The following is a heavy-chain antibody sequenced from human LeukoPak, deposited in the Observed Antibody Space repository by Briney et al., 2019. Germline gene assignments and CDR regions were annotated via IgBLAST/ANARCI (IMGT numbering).Heavy chain of an antibody. V-gene: IGHV3-23*01. CDR1: GFTFSNYA. D-gene: IGHD4-23*01. CDR2: ISGSGGST. Sequence: GGSLRLSCAAAGFTFSNYAMTWVRQAPGKGLEWVSSISGSGGSTYYADSVKGRFTISRDNSKNTLYLQMNSLRAEDTAVYYCANGGGNSFFDYWGQGTLVTVSS. CDR3: ANGGGNSFFDY. J-gene: IGHJ4*02.